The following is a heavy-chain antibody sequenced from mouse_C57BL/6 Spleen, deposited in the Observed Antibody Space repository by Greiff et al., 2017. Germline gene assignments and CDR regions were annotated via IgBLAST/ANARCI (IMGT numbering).Heavy chain of an antibody. CDR1: GYSFTSYY. CDR3: ASTYYYAMAY. D-gene: IGHD5-1*01. V-gene: IGHV1-66*01. Sequence: VQLQQSGPELVKPGASVKISCKASGYSFTSYYIHWVKQRPGQGLEWIGWIYPGSGNTKYNEKFKGKATLTADTSSSTAYMQLSSLTSEDSSVYYCASTYYYAMAYWGQGTSVTVSS. CDR2: IYPGSGNT. J-gene: IGHJ4*01.